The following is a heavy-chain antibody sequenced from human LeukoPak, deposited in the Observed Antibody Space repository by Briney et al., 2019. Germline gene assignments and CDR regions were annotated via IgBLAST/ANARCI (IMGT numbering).Heavy chain of an antibody. V-gene: IGHV3-23*01. CDR2: ISGSGGRT. Sequence: GGSLRLSCAASGFTFSSYAMSWVRQAPGKGLEWVSAISGSGGRTYYADSVKGRFTISRDNAKNSLYLQMNSLRAEDTAVYYCARSLKVSSGLDYWGQGTLVTVSS. CDR3: ARSLKVSSGLDY. CDR1: GFTFSSYA. D-gene: IGHD3-22*01. J-gene: IGHJ4*02.